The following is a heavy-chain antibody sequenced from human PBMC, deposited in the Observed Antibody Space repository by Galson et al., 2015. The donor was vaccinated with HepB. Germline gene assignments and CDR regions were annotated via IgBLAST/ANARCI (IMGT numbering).Heavy chain of an antibody. V-gene: IGHV3-74*01. CDR1: GFTFSSYW. D-gene: IGHD2-15*01. J-gene: IGHJ4*02. Sequence: SLRLSCAASGFTFSSYWMHWVRQAPGKGLVWVSRINSDGSSTSYADSVKGRFTISRDNAKNTLYLQMNSLRAEDTAVYYCAGGYCSGGSCYSKVMGYYFDYWGQGTLVTVSS. CDR2: INSDGSST. CDR3: AGGYCSGGSCYSKVMGYYFDY.